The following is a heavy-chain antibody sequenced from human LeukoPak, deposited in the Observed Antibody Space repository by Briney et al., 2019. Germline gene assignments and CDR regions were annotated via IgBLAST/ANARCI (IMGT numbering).Heavy chain of an antibody. CDR1: GYSISSGYY. V-gene: IGHV4-38-2*02. CDR3: ARTGLLWFGELFLNWFDP. D-gene: IGHD3-10*01. Sequence: SETLSLTCTVSGYSISSGYYWGWIRQPPGKGLEWIGSIYHSGSTYCNPSLKSRVTISVDTSKNQFSLKLSSVTAADTAVYYCARTGLLWFGELFLNWFDPWGQGTLVTVSS. J-gene: IGHJ5*02. CDR2: IYHSGST.